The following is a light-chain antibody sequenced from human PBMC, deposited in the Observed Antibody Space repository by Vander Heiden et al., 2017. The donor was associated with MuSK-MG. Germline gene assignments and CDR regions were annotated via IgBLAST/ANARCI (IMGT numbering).Light chain of an antibody. J-gene: IGLJ2*01. CDR2: GKN. V-gene: IGLV3-19*01. Sequence: VSVALGQTVRITCQGDSLRSYYASWYRQKPGQAPVLVIYGKNNRPSGLPDRFSGSSSGNTASLTITGAQAEDEADYYCNSRDSSGNHLGVFGGGTKLTVL. CDR3: NSRDSSGNHLGV. CDR1: SLRSYY.